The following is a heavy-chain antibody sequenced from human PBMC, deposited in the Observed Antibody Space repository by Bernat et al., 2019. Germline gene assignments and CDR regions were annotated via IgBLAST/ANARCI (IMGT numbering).Heavy chain of an antibody. Sequence: EVQLVESGGGLIQPGGSLRLSCAVSGFSLSSNFMSWVRQAPGKGLEWVSVIYSGGGTYYADSVKGRFTISRDKSKNTVYLQMNSLRAGDKAVYYCARGGSPSNNYYMDVWGKGTTVTVPS. D-gene: IGHD6-13*01. CDR2: IYSGGGT. CDR1: GFSLSSNF. J-gene: IGHJ6*03. V-gene: IGHV3-53*01. CDR3: ARGGSPSNNYYMDV.